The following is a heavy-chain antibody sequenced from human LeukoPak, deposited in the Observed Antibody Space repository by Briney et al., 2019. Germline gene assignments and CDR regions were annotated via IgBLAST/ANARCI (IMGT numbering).Heavy chain of an antibody. CDR2: IYYSGST. J-gene: IGHJ3*02. V-gene: IGHV4-59*06. CDR3: ARDKGGVGVTNAFDI. CDR1: GGSISSYY. Sequence: SETLSLTCTVSGGSISSYYWSWIRQHPGKGLEWIGYIYYSGSTYYNPSLKSRVTISVDTSKNQFSLKLSSVTAADTAVYYCARDKGGVGVTNAFDIWGQGTMVTVSS. D-gene: IGHD1-26*01.